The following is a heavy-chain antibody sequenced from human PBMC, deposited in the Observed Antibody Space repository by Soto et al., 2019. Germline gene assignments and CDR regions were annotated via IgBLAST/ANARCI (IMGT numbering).Heavy chain of an antibody. Sequence: QVQLQESGPGLVKTSGTLSLTCAVSGGSISSGNWWSWVRQPPGEGLEWIGEIYQSGTTNYNPSLQSRVTISMDKSNNQFPLKLTSVTAADTAVYFCARHIAVTGTRGFDYWGQGTLVTVSS. CDR3: ARHIAVTGTRGFDY. CDR1: GGSISSGNW. V-gene: IGHV4-4*02. J-gene: IGHJ4*02. CDR2: IYQSGTT. D-gene: IGHD6-19*01.